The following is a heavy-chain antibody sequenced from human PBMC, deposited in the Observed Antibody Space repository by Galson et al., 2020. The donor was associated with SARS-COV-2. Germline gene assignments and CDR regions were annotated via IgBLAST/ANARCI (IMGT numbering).Heavy chain of an antibody. CDR1: GFTFSGYV. Sequence: GESLKISCAASGFTFSGYVMHWVRQGPGKGLEWVAVTSFDGSVKNYADSVKGRFTISRDNSKNTLYLQMDSLRDDDTAVYYCSRGGSSGDDAFDIWGQGRMVTVSS. V-gene: IGHV3-30*03. D-gene: IGHD6-19*01. CDR2: TSFDGSVK. CDR3: SRGGSSGDDAFDI. J-gene: IGHJ3*02.